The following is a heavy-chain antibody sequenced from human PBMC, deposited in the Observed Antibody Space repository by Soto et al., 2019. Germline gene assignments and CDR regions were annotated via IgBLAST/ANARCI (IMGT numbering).Heavy chain of an antibody. CDR1: GYTFTGYY. V-gene: IGHV1-2*02. CDR2: INPNSGGT. J-gene: IGHJ4*02. D-gene: IGHD6-6*01. Sequence: ASVKVSCKASGYTFTGYYMHWVRQAPGQGLEWMGWINPNSGGTNYAQKFQGRVTMTRDTSISTAYMELSRLRSDDTAVYYCARQSDSSSYLFDYWGQGTLVTSPQ. CDR3: ARQSDSSSYLFDY.